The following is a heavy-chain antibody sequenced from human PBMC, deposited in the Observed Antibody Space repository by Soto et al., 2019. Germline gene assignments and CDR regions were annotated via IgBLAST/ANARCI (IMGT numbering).Heavy chain of an antibody. CDR2: ISSSSSYT. D-gene: IGHD2-2*01. Sequence: QVQLVESGGGLVQPGGSLRLSCAASGFTFSDYYMSWIRQAPGKGLEWVSYISSSSSYTNYADSVKGRFTISRDNAKNSLYLQMNSLRAEDTAVYYCARSTSWGEWGRFDYWGQGTLVTVSS. CDR1: GFTFSDYY. V-gene: IGHV3-11*06. J-gene: IGHJ4*02. CDR3: ARSTSWGEWGRFDY.